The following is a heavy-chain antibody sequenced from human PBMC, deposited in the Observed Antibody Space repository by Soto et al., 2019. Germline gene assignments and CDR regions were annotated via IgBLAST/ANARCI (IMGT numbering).Heavy chain of an antibody. CDR3: ARHTSFGGALAEDWFDP. Sequence: EVQLLESGGGLVQPGGSLRLSCAASGFTFSSYAMSWVRQAPGKGLEWVSAISGSGGSTYYADSVKGRFTISRDNSKNTLYLQMNSLRAEDTAVYYCARHTSFGGALAEDWFDPWGQGTLVTVSS. CDR2: ISGSGGST. D-gene: IGHD3-3*01. J-gene: IGHJ5*02. CDR1: GFTFSSYA. V-gene: IGHV3-23*01.